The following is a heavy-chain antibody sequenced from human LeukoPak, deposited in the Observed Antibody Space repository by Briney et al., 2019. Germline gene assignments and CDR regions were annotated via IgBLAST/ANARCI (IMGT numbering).Heavy chain of an antibody. CDR2: IYSGGNT. CDR3: ARHLSVSGRYFRDWFEP. J-gene: IGHJ5*02. Sequence: PWETLSLTCTVSGVYMRSYYWSWIRQPAGSGLEWIGRIYSGGNTNYNPYLKSRVTMSVDTSKNQFYLKVTSLTAADTAMYYCARHLSVSGRYFRDWFEPWGQGTLVTVSS. CDR1: GVYMRSYY. V-gene: IGHV4-4*07. D-gene: IGHD1-26*01.